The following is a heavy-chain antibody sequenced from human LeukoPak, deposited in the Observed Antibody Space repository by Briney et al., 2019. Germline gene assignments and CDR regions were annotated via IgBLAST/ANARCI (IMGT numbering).Heavy chain of an antibody. CDR3: AGAYCGGDCYSGRAFDI. Sequence: SETLSLTCTVSGYSISSGYYWGWIRQPPGKGLEWIGSVYHSGSTNYNPSLKSRVTISVDKSKNQFSLKLSSVTAADTAVYCCAGAYCGGDCYSGRAFDIWGQGTMVTVSS. V-gene: IGHV4-38-2*02. CDR1: GYSISSGYY. CDR2: VYHSGST. D-gene: IGHD2-21*02. J-gene: IGHJ3*02.